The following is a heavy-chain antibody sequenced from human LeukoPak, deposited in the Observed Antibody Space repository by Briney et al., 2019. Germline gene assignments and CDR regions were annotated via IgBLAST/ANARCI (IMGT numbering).Heavy chain of an antibody. Sequence: GGSLRLYCTASGFTFGDYAMSWIRQAPGKGLEWVGFIRSKAYGETADYAASVKGRFTISRDDSKAIAYLQMNSLKTEDTAVYHCTRDRGAYNLYDYWGQGTLVTVSS. CDR3: TRDRGAYNLYDY. J-gene: IGHJ4*02. D-gene: IGHD1-1*01. V-gene: IGHV3-49*03. CDR1: GFTFGDYA. CDR2: IRSKAYGETA.